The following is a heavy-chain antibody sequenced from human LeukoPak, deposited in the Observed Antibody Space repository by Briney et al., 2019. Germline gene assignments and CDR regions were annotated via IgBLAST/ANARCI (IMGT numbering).Heavy chain of an antibody. CDR2: IIPILGIA. CDR3: ARSLNYGDFLFDY. Sequence: SVKVSCKASGGTFSSYAISWVRQAPGQGLEWMGRIIPILGIANYAQKFQGRVTITADKSTSTAYMELSSLRSEDTAVYYCARSLNYGDFLFDYWGQGTLVTVSS. V-gene: IGHV1-69*04. J-gene: IGHJ4*02. D-gene: IGHD4-17*01. CDR1: GGTFSSYA.